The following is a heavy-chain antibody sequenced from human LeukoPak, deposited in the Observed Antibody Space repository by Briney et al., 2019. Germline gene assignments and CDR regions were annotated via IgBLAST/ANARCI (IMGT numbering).Heavy chain of an antibody. CDR3: ASRDSSGYLRRAFDI. V-gene: IGHV1-69*06. J-gene: IGHJ3*02. D-gene: IGHD3-22*01. CDR1: GGTFSSYA. CDR2: IIPIFGTA. Sequence: ASVTVSCKASGGTFSSYAISWVRQAPGPGLEWMGGIIPIFGTANYAQKFQGRVTITADKSTSTAYMELSSLRSEDTAVYYCASRDSSGYLRRAFDIWGQGTMVTVSS.